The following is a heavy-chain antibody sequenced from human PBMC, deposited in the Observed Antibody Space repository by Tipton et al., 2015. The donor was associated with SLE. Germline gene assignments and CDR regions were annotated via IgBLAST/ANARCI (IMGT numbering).Heavy chain of an antibody. J-gene: IGHJ1*01. CDR3: ARVWYDAAGSYYFQH. CDR2: IYYSGST. D-gene: IGHD6-13*01. CDR1: GGSFSGYY. Sequence: TLSLTCAVYGGSFSGYYWGWIRQPPGKGLEWIGSIYYSGSTYYNPSLKSRVTISVDTSKNQFSLKLSSVTAADTAVYYCARVWYDAAGSYYFQHWGQGTLVTVSS. V-gene: IGHV4-34*01.